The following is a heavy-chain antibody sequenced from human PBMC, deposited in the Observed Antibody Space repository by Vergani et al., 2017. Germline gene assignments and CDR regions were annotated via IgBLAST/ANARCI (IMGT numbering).Heavy chain of an antibody. V-gene: IGHV4-34*01. Sequence: QVQLQQWGAGLLKPSETLSLTCAVYGGSFSGYYWSWIRQPPGKGLEWIGEINHSGSTNYNPSLKSRVTISVDTSKNQFYLKLRSVTAADTAVYFCARVMYRDEASTGYRLEGMDIWGQGTTVTISS. CDR3: ARVMYRDEASTGYRLEGMDI. CDR1: GGSFSGYY. D-gene: IGHD3-9*01. CDR2: INHSGST. J-gene: IGHJ6*02.